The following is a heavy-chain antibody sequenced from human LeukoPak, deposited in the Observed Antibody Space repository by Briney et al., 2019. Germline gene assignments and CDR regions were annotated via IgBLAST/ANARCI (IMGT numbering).Heavy chain of an antibody. Sequence: SETLSLTCTVSGGSISSYYWSWIRQPPGKGLEWIGYIYYSGSTNYNPSLKSRVTVSVDTSKNQFSLKLSSVTAADTAVYYCARRDETTDYWYFDLWGRGTLVTVSS. CDR3: ARRDETTDYWYFDL. CDR2: IYYSGST. CDR1: GGSISSYY. J-gene: IGHJ2*01. V-gene: IGHV4-59*08. D-gene: IGHD1-1*01.